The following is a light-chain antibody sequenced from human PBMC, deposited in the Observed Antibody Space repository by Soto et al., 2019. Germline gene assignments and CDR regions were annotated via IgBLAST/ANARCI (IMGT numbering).Light chain of an antibody. J-gene: IGKJ2*02. CDR2: WAT. V-gene: IGKV4-1*01. CDR1: QSVLYSSNSKNY. CDR3: QQYYSTPCT. Sequence: DIVMTQSPDSLAVSLGERATINCKSSQSVLYSSNSKNYLAWYQQKPGQPPKLLIYWATTRESGVPERFSGSGSGTDFTLTISSLQAEDVAVYYCQQYYSTPCTFGQGTKLEIK.